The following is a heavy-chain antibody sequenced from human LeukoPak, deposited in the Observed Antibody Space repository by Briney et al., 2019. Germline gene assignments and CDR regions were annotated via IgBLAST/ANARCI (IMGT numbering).Heavy chain of an antibody. D-gene: IGHD6-6*01. CDR3: AKAYSSSSYSGHYGMDV. CDR1: GFTFSSYA. V-gene: IGHV3-23*01. Sequence: TGGSLRLSCAASGFTFSSYAMNWVRQAPGKGLEWVSAISGSGGTTYYADSVKGQFTISRDNSKNTLYLQMNSLRAEDTAIYYCAKAYSSSSYSGHYGMDVWGQGTTVTVSS. J-gene: IGHJ6*02. CDR2: ISGSGGTT.